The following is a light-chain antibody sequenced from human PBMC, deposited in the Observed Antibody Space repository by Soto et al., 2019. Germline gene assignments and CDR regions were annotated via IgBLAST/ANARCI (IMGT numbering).Light chain of an antibody. CDR2: RNN. CDR3: AAWDDSLSGNYV. CDR1: SSNIGSNY. V-gene: IGLV1-47*01. J-gene: IGLJ1*01. Sequence: QSVLTQPPSASETPGQRVTISCSGSSSNIGSNYVYWYQQLPGTAPKLLIYRNNQRPSGVPDRFSGSKSGTSASLAISGLLSEDEADYYCAAWDDSLSGNYVFGTGTKLTVL.